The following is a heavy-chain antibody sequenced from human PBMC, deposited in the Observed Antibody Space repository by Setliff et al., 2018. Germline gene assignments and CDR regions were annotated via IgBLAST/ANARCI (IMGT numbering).Heavy chain of an antibody. Sequence: ASVKVSCKASGYIFTSYGISWVRQAPGQGLEWMGWISAYNGNTNYAQKLQGRVTMTTDTSTNTAYMEVRSLGSDDTAMYYCARAVGYCSGGSCYKGDDYWGQGTLVTVSS. CDR1: GYIFTSYG. J-gene: IGHJ4*02. CDR2: ISAYNGNT. V-gene: IGHV1-18*01. D-gene: IGHD2-15*01. CDR3: ARAVGYCSGGSCYKGDDY.